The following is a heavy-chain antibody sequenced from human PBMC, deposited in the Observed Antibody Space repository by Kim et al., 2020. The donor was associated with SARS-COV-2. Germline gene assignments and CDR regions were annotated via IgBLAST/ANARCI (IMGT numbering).Heavy chain of an antibody. V-gene: IGHV3-15*01. Sequence: GGSLRLSCAASGFTFSNAWMSWVRQAPGKGLEWVGRIKSKTDGGTTDYAAPVKGRFTISRDDSKNTLYLQMNSLKTEDTAVYYCTVNYYDSSGYYSVDYWGQGTLVTVSS. D-gene: IGHD3-22*01. CDR1: GFTFSNAW. CDR3: TVNYYDSSGYYSVDY. CDR2: IKSKTDGGTT. J-gene: IGHJ4*02.